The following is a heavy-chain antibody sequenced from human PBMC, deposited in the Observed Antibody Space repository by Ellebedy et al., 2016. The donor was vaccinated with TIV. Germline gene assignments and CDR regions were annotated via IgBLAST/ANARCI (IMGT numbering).Heavy chain of an antibody. D-gene: IGHD3-10*01. CDR3: ARAFASGTYSDDFDY. CDR1: GGSLSGYY. CDR2: INHSGIA. Sequence: MPGGSLRLSCDVNGGSLSGYYWTWIRQPPGKGLEWIGEINHSGIAKYTPSLKSRATMSVDTSNNQFSLRLTSVTAPDTVVYFCARAFASGTYSDDFDYWGPGTLVTVSS. J-gene: IGHJ4*02. V-gene: IGHV4-34*01.